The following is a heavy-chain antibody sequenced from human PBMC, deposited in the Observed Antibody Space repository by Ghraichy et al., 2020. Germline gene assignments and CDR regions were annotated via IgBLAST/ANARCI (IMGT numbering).Heavy chain of an antibody. Sequence: SLRLTCAASGFTFSSYAMHWVRQAPGKGLEWVAVISYDGSNKYYADSVKGRFTISRDNSKNTLYLQMNSLRAEDTAVYYCARAYEQLADYWGQGTLVTVSS. CDR3: ARAYEQLADY. V-gene: IGHV3-30-3*01. CDR1: GFTFSSYA. J-gene: IGHJ4*02. CDR2: ISYDGSNK. D-gene: IGHD6-6*01.